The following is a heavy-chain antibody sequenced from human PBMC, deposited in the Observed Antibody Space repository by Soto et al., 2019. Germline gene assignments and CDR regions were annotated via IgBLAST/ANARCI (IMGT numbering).Heavy chain of an antibody. CDR1: GGAFSGYY. Sequence: PSETLSLTCAVYGGAFSGYYLMWIRQPPGKGLEWIGEINHSGSTNYNPSLKSRVTISVDTSKNQFSLKLSSVTAADTAVYYCARFRRSAVAGTKYYFDYWGQGTLVTVSS. CDR3: ARFRRSAVAGTKYYFDY. D-gene: IGHD6-19*01. CDR2: INHSGST. J-gene: IGHJ4*02. V-gene: IGHV4-34*01.